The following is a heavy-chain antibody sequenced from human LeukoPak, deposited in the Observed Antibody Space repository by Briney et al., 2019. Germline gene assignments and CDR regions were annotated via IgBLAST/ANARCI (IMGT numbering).Heavy chain of an antibody. CDR1: GYTFTGYY. D-gene: IGHD2/OR15-2a*01. V-gene: IGHV1-24*01. CDR2: FDPEDGET. J-gene: IGHJ4*02. CDR3: ATGLYGPFDY. Sequence: ASVKVSCKASGYTFTGYYMHWVRQAPGKGLEWMGGFDPEDGETIYAQKFQGRVTMTEDTSTDTAYMELSSLRSEDTAVYYCATGLYGPFDYWGQGTLVTVSS.